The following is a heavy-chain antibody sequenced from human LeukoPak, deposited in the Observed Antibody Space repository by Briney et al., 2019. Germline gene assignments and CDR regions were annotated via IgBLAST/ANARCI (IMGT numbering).Heavy chain of an antibody. J-gene: IGHJ4*02. CDR3: ARESRVVIGDGYYLDS. Sequence: PSETLSLTCTVSDVTITNYYWTWVRQPAGQGLEWIGLHCIGRYTDSNPALRSRVTMSVDTSNSQFSLRLTSVTAADTATYYCARESRVVIGDGYYLDSWGPGALITVSS. CDR1: DVTITNYY. CDR2: HCIGRYT. D-gene: IGHD2-21*01. V-gene: IGHV4-4*07.